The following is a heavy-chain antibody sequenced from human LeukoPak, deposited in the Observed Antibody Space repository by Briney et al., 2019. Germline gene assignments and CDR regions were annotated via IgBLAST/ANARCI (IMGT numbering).Heavy chain of an antibody. CDR2: INPNSGGT. Sequence: ASVKVSCKASGYTFTGYYMHWVRQAPGQGLEWMGWINPNSGGTNYAQKFQGWVTMTRDTSISTAYMELSRLRSDDTAVYYCAREAVRSGWYESGYYSDYWGQGTLVTVSS. V-gene: IGHV1-2*04. D-gene: IGHD6-19*01. CDR1: GYTFTGYY. CDR3: AREAVRSGWYESGYYSDY. J-gene: IGHJ4*02.